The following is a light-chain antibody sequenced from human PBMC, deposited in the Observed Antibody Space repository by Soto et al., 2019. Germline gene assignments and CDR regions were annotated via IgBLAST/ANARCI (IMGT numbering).Light chain of an antibody. V-gene: IGLV1-44*01. J-gene: IGLJ3*02. Sequence: QSVLTQSPSASGAPGQRVTISCSGSSSNIGGNPVDWYQQFPGTAPKLLISDSNQRPPGVPDSFSGSKSCTTASMPIRGLQPEDEADYYGATWDASLCGWVFGGGTKLTVL. CDR2: DSN. CDR1: SSNIGGNP. CDR3: ATWDASLCGWV.